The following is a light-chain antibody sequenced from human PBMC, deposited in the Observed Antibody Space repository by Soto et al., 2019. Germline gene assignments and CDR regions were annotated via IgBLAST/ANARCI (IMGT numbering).Light chain of an antibody. CDR2: SNN. Sequence: QSVLTQPPSASGTPGQRVTISCSGSRSSIGSNTVNWYQHLPGTAPKLLIYSNNHRPSGVPDRFSASKAGASASLAISGLQSEDEGDYYCSSHSSSSTPYVFGSGTKLTVL. CDR1: RSSIGSNT. CDR3: SSHSSSSTPYV. J-gene: IGLJ1*01. V-gene: IGLV1-44*01.